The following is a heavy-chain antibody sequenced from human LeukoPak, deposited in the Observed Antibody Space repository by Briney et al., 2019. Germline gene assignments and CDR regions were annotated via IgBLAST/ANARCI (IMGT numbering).Heavy chain of an antibody. CDR1: GGSFSGYY. J-gene: IGHJ5*02. Sequence: SETLSLTCAVYGGSFSGYYWSWIRQPPGKGLEWIGEINHSGSTNYNPSLKSRVTISVDTSKNQFSLKLSSVTAADTAVYYCARGGSSWYYYNILGIGRFDPWGQGTLVTVSS. CDR3: ARGGSSWYYYNILGIGRFDP. CDR2: INHSGST. D-gene: IGHD6-13*01. V-gene: IGHV4-34*01.